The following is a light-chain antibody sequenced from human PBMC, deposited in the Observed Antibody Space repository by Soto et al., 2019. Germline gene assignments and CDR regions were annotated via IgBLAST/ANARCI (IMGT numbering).Light chain of an antibody. CDR1: QSISSW. V-gene: IGKV1-5*03. CDR3: QQYNSYPLYT. Sequence: DIQMTQSPSTLSASVGDRVTITCRASQSISSWLAWYQQKPGKAPKLLIYKASSLESGDPSRFSGYGSRTEFTLTISSLQPYDFATYYCQQYNSYPLYTFGQGTKLEIK. J-gene: IGKJ2*01. CDR2: KAS.